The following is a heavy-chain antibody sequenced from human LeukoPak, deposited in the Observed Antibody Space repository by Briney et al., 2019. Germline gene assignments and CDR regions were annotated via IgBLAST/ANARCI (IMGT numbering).Heavy chain of an antibody. D-gene: IGHD2-21*02. CDR3: ARRTDRCGGDCYASFDF. Sequence: PSETLSLTCTVSGGSVSGFYWTWLRQPPGKGLEWIGYIYYSGTTNYNPSLKSRVTISVDTSKNQFSLKLSSVTAADTAVYYCARRTDRCGGDCYASFDFWGQGALVTVSS. CDR2: IYYSGTT. CDR1: GGSVSGFY. J-gene: IGHJ4*02. V-gene: IGHV4-59*08.